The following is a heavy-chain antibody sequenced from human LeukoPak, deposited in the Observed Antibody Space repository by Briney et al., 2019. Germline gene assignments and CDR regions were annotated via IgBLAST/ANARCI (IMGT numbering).Heavy chain of an antibody. CDR2: ISYDGSNK. V-gene: IGHV3-30-3*01. CDR3: AREMERYFDY. D-gene: IGHD1-26*01. CDR1: GFTFSSYT. J-gene: IGHJ4*02. Sequence: GGSLRLSCAASGFTFSSYTMHWVRQAPGKGLEWVAVISYDGSNKYYADSVKGRFTISRDNSKNTLYLQMNGLRAEDTAVYYCAREMERYFDYWGQGTLVTVSS.